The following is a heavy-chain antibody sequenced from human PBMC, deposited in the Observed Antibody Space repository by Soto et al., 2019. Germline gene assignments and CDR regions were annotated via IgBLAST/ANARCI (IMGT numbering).Heavy chain of an antibody. D-gene: IGHD3-3*01. CDR2: ISAYNGNT. CDR3: ARTLNEWLLGLE. Sequence: QVKLVQSGGEVKKPGASVKISCKASGYTFSSYGISWVRKAPGQGLEWMGWISAYNGNTNYAQKFQGSVTMTTDTSTSTAYMALRSMRSDDTAIYYCARTLNEWLLGLEWGQGTLVTVSS. CDR1: GYTFSSYG. J-gene: IGHJ4*02. V-gene: IGHV1-18*01.